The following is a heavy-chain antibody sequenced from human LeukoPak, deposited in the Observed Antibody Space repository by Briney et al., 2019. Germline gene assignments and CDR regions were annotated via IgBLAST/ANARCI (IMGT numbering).Heavy chain of an antibody. D-gene: IGHD5-18*01. CDR2: IIPIFGTA. J-gene: IGHJ6*03. CDR3: ARCRVRGTAMVYYYYYYMDV. CDR1: GGTFSSYA. V-gene: IGHV1-69*01. Sequence: SVKVSCKASGGTFSSYAISWVRQAPGQGLEWMGGIIPIFGTANYAQKFQGRVTITADESTSTAYMELSSLRSEDTAVYYCARCRVRGTAMVYYYYYYMDVWGKGTTVTVSS.